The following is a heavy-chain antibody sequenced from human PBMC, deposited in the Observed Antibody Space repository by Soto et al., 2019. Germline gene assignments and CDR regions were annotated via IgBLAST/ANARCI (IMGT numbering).Heavy chain of an antibody. V-gene: IGHV4-61*01. CDR1: GGSVSSGSYY. J-gene: IGHJ4*02. CDR3: ARNPTPYIVATSTSDN. CDR2: IYYSGST. D-gene: IGHD5-12*01. Sequence: SETLSLTCTVSGGSVSSGSYYWSWIRQPPGKGLEWIGYIYYSGSTNYNPSLKSRVTISVDTSKNQFSLKLSSVTAADTAVYYCARNPTPYIVATSTSDNWGQETLVT.